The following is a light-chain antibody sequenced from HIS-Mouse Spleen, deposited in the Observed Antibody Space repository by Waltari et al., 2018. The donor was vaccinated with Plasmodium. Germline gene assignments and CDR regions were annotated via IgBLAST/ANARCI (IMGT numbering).Light chain of an antibody. J-gene: IGKJ1*01. CDR3: QQYNSYSWT. Sequence: DIQMTQSPSTLSASVGDRVTITCRASQRISSRLAWYQQKPGKAPKLLIYKASSLESGVPSRFSCSGSGTEFTLTISSRQPDDFATYYCQQYNSYSWTFGQGTKVEIK. CDR2: KAS. CDR1: QRISSR. V-gene: IGKV1-5*03.